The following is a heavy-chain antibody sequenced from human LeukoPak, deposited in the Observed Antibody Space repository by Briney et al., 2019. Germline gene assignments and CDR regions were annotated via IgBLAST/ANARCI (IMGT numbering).Heavy chain of an antibody. J-gene: IGHJ4*02. D-gene: IGHD3-9*01. Sequence: SETLSLTCTVSGGSISSYYWSWIRQPPGKGLEWIGYIYYSGSTNYNPSLKSRVTISVDTSKNQFSLKLSSVTAADTAVYYCARAGLRYFDWLNDYWGQGTLATVSS. V-gene: IGHV4-59*01. CDR1: GGSISSYY. CDR3: ARAGLRYFDWLNDY. CDR2: IYYSGST.